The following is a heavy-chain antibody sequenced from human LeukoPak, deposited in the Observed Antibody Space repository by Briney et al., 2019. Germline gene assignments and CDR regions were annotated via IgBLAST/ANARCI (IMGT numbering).Heavy chain of an antibody. CDR1: GFTFSSYA. Sequence: GRSLRLSCAASGFTFSSYAMHWVRQAPGKGLEWVAVISYDGSNKYYADSVKGRFTISRDNSKNTLYLQMNSLRAEDTAVHYCARARTVVTPGYFDYWGQGTLVTVSS. CDR3: ARARTVVTPGYFDY. D-gene: IGHD4-23*01. CDR2: ISYDGSNK. J-gene: IGHJ4*02. V-gene: IGHV3-30-3*01.